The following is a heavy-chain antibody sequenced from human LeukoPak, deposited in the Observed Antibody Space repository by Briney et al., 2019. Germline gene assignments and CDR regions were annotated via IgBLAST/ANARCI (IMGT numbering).Heavy chain of an antibody. Sequence: ASVKVSCKPSGYTFTTYDINWVRQATGQGLEWMGWMSPNSGNTGYAQRFQGRVTLTRNTSISTAYMELSSLRSEDTAVYYCARRQHNPLDYWGQGTLVTVSS. D-gene: IGHD1-14*01. V-gene: IGHV1-8*01. CDR1: GYTFTTYD. CDR2: MSPNSGNT. CDR3: ARRQHNPLDY. J-gene: IGHJ4*02.